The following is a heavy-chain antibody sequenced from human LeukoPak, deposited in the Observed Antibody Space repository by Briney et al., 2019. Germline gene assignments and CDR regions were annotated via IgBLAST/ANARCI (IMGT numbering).Heavy chain of an antibody. J-gene: IGHJ4*02. CDR1: GGTFSSYA. D-gene: IGHD5-18*01. CDR3: ATHLISGYSYGSFDY. Sequence: SVKVSCKASGGTFSSYAISWVRQAPGQGLEWRGGIIPIFGTANYAQKFQGRVTITAAESTSTAYMELSSLRSEDTAVYYCATHLISGYSYGSFDYWGQGTLVTVSS. V-gene: IGHV1-69*13. CDR2: IIPIFGTA.